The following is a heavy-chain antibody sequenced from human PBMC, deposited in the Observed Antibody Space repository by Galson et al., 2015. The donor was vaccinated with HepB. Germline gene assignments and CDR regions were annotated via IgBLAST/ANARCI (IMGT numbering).Heavy chain of an antibody. CDR1: GFTFSSNA. D-gene: IGHD4-17*01. V-gene: IGHV3-30-3*01. CDR2: ISYDGSKK. Sequence: SLRLSCAASGFTFSSNAMHWVRQAPGKGLEWVAVISYDGSKKYYADSVKGRFTISRDNSKNTLYLQMNSLRAEDTAVYYCASRGGLEADDGDPTDYWYFDLWGRGTLVTVSS. J-gene: IGHJ2*01. CDR3: ASRGGLEADDGDPTDYWYFDL.